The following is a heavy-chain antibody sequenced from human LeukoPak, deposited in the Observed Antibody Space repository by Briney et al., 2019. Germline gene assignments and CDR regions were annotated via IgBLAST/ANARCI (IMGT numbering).Heavy chain of an antibody. Sequence: WASVKVSCKASGYTFTGYYMHWVRQAPGQGLEWMGWINPNSGGTNYAQKLQGRVTMTTDTSTSTAYMELRSLRSDDTAVYYCARDPGTSYYYYFYGMDVWGQGTTVTVSS. J-gene: IGHJ6*02. CDR3: ARDPGTSYYYYFYGMDV. CDR2: INPNSGGT. D-gene: IGHD2-2*01. V-gene: IGHV1-2*02. CDR1: GYTFTGYY.